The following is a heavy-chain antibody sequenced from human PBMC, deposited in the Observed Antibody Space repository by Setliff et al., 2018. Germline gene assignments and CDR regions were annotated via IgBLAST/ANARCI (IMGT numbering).Heavy chain of an antibody. CDR3: VKGRNSGWYRDAFDI. V-gene: IGHV3-23*01. CDR1: GFTFSSYS. CDR2: ISGSGGST. J-gene: IGHJ3*02. Sequence: GESLKISCAASGFTFSSYSMNWVRQAPGKGLEWVSAISGSGGSTYYADSVKGRFTISRDNSKNTLYLQMNSLRAEDTSVYYCVKGRNSGWYRDAFDIWGQGTTVTVSS. D-gene: IGHD6-19*01.